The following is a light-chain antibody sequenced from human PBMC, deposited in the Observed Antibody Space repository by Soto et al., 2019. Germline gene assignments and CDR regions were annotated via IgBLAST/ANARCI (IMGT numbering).Light chain of an antibody. CDR3: MQALQTPLT. Sequence: DVVMPQSPLSLPVTPGEPASISCRSSQSLLYSNGYNYLDWYVQKPGQSPQLLIYLGSNRASGVPDRFSGSGSGTDFTLKISRVEAEDVGVYYCMQALQTPLTFGGGTRVEIK. CDR2: LGS. V-gene: IGKV2-28*01. J-gene: IGKJ4*01. CDR1: QSLLYSNGYNY.